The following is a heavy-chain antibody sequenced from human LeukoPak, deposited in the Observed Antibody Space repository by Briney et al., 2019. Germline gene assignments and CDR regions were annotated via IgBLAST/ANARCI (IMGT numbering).Heavy chain of an antibody. Sequence: PGGSLRLSCAAFGFTFSSYWMSWVRQAPGKGLEWVANIKQDGSEKYYVDSVKGRFTISRDNAKNSLYLQMNSLRAEDSALYYCARDPAHYLRYGYFDYWGQGTLVTVSS. V-gene: IGHV3-7*01. CDR2: IKQDGSEK. J-gene: IGHJ4*02. CDR3: ARDPAHYLRYGYFDY. D-gene: IGHD3-10*01. CDR1: GFTFSSYW.